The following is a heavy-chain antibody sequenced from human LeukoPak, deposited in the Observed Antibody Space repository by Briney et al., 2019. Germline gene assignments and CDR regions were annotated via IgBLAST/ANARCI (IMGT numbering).Heavy chain of an antibody. V-gene: IGHV1-46*01. CDR1: GYTFTSYY. Sequence: ASVKVSCKASGYTFTSYYMHWVRQAPGQGLEWMGIINPSGGSTNYAQKLQGRVTMTTDTSTSTAYMELRSLRSDDTAVYYCARSPHPGYCSGGSCYSGDYWGQGTLVTVSS. J-gene: IGHJ4*02. D-gene: IGHD2-15*01. CDR3: ARSPHPGYCSGGSCYSGDY. CDR2: INPSGGST.